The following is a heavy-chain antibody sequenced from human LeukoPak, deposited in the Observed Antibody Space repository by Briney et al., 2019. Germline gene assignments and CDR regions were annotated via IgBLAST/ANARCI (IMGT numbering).Heavy chain of an antibody. CDR2: IYPGDSDT. Sequence: GESLKISCKGSGYSFSSYWIDWVRQMPGKGLEWMGIIYPGDSDTTYSPSFQGQVTNSADKSISTAYLQWSSLKASDTAIYYCAISDSTATTSTIEYWGQGTLVSVSS. J-gene: IGHJ4*02. CDR1: GYSFSSYW. CDR3: AISDSTATTSTIEY. V-gene: IGHV5-51*01. D-gene: IGHD1-7*01.